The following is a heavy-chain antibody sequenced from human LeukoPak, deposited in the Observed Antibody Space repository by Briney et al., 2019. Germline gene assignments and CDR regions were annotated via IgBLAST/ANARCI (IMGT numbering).Heavy chain of an antibody. Sequence: PSETLSLTCTVSGGSLSSYYWSWVRQPPGKGLEWIGYMYYSGSTNYNPSLKSRVTISVDTSKNQFSLKLSSVTAADTAVYYCARDYYDSSGYYFNWFDPWGQGTLVTVSS. CDR3: ARDYYDSSGYYFNWFDP. D-gene: IGHD3-22*01. J-gene: IGHJ5*02. CDR2: MYYSGST. CDR1: GGSLSSYY. V-gene: IGHV4-59*01.